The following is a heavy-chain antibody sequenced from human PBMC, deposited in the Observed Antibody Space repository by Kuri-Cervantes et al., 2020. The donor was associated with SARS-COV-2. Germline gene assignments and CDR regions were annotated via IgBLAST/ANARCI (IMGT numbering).Heavy chain of an antibody. V-gene: IGHV3-23*01. J-gene: IGHJ6*02. CDR2: ISGSGGST. CDR1: GFTFSSYA. Sequence: LSLTCAASGFTFSSYAMSWVRQAPGKGLEWVSAISGSGGSTYYADSVKGRFTISRDNSKNTLYLQMNSLRAEDTAVYYCAKASSVGIPGLYYYYGMDVWGQGTTVTVSS. D-gene: IGHD1-14*01. CDR3: AKASSVGIPGLYYYYGMDV.